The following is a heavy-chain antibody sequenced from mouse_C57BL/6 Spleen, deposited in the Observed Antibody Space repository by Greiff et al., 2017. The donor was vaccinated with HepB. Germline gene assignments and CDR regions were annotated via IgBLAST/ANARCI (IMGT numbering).Heavy chain of an antibody. Sequence: QVHVKQPGAELVKPGASVKMSCKASGYTFTSYWITWVKQRPGQGLEWIGDIYPGSGSTNYNEKFKSKATLTVDTSSSTAYMQLSSLTSEDSAVYYCARFPLNYWYFGVWGTGTTVTVSS. D-gene: IGHD6-1*01. V-gene: IGHV1-55*01. CDR1: GYTFTSYW. CDR2: IYPGSGST. J-gene: IGHJ1*03. CDR3: ARFPLNYWYFGV.